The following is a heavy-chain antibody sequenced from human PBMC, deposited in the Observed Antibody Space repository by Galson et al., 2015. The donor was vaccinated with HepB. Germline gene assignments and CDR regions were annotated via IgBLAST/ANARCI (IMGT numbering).Heavy chain of an antibody. CDR3: ARDETDGYNYDWYFDL. J-gene: IGHJ2*01. Sequence: ETLSLTCTVSGGSISSSSYYWGWIRQPPGKGLEWIGNIYYSGSTYYNPSLKSRVTISVDTSKNQFSLKLSSVTAADTAVYYCARDETDGYNYDWYFDLWGRGTLVTVSS. V-gene: IGHV4-39*07. CDR2: IYYSGST. D-gene: IGHD5-24*01. CDR1: GGSISSSSYY.